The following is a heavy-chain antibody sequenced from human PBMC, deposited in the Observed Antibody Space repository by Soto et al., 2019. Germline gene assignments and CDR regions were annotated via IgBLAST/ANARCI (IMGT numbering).Heavy chain of an antibody. J-gene: IGHJ4*02. Sequence: SETLSLTCTVSSGPDRSHNWGWIRQPPGRGLEWIGYVYYTGDTAYNPSLRGRVTISADTSTNQFSLNLTSVTAAATAVYYCARDKITGLFDYWGQGTLVTVSS. CDR3: ARDKITGLFDY. CDR2: VYYTGDT. CDR1: SGPDRSHN. D-gene: IGHD2-8*02. V-gene: IGHV4-59*02.